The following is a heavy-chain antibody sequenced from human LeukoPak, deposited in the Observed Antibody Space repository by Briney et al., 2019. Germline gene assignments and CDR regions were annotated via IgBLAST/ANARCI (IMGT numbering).Heavy chain of an antibody. D-gene: IGHD3-3*01. Sequence: TSSETLSLTCTVSGGSVSSGSSYWGWIRQPPGKGLQYIGSIYYSGSTYCTPSLKSRVTISVDTSKNQFSLKLSSVTAADTAVYYCARHSAGHSIFGEVYYYYGMDVWGQGTTVTVSS. V-gene: IGHV4-39*01. CDR2: IYYSGST. CDR3: ARHSAGHSIFGEVYYYYGMDV. CDR1: GGSVSSGSSY. J-gene: IGHJ6*02.